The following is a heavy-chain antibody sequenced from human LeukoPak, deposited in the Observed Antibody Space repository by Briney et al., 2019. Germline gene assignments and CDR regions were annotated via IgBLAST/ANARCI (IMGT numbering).Heavy chain of an antibody. D-gene: IGHD4-17*01. CDR3: ARPQHGDLYAFDI. CDR1: GVTFSSFW. Sequence: GGSLRLSCAASGVTFSSFWMHWVRQAPGKGLVWVSRVNGDGSSTTYADSVKGRFTISRDSAKNTAYLQMNSLRAEDTAVYYCARPQHGDLYAFDIWGHGTMVTVSS. J-gene: IGHJ3*02. V-gene: IGHV3-74*01. CDR2: VNGDGSST.